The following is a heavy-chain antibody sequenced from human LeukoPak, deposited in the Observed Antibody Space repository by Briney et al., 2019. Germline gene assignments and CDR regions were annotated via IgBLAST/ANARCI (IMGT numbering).Heavy chain of an antibody. J-gene: IGHJ4*02. D-gene: IGHD3-3*01. CDR2: IIPILGIA. Sequence: GASVKVSCKASGGTFSSYAISWVRQAPGQGLEWMGRIIPILGIAYYAQKFQGRVTITADKSTSTAYMELSSLRSEDTAVYYCARGTYYDFWSGPGDYYFDYWGQGTLVTVSS. CDR1: GGTFSSYA. CDR3: ARGTYYDFWSGPGDYYFDY. V-gene: IGHV1-69*04.